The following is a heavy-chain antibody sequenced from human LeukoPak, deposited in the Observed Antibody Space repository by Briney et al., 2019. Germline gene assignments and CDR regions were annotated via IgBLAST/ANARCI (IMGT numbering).Heavy chain of an antibody. Sequence: PGESLRLSCTASGLTFSIYSMNWVRQAPGKGLEWVSVIYSGGSTYYADSVKGRFTISRDNSKNTLYLQMNSLRAEDTAVYYCAREKRPNDWFDPWGQGTLVTVSS. CDR3: AREKRPNDWFDP. CDR2: IYSGGST. D-gene: IGHD6-6*01. V-gene: IGHV3-66*01. CDR1: GLTFSIYS. J-gene: IGHJ5*02.